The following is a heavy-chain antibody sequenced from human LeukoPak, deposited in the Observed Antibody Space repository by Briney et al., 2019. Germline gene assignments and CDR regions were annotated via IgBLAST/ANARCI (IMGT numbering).Heavy chain of an antibody. D-gene: IGHD3-16*01. CDR1: GYTFTSYY. CDR3: ARDVGGRGLDY. V-gene: IGHV1-46*01. CDR2: IKPSGGST. Sequence: ASVKVSCKASGYTFTSYYMHWVRQAPGQGLEWMGIIKPSGGSTSYAQKFQGRVTMTRDTSTSTVYMELSSLRSEDTAVYYCARDVGGRGLDYWGQGTLVTVSS. J-gene: IGHJ4*02.